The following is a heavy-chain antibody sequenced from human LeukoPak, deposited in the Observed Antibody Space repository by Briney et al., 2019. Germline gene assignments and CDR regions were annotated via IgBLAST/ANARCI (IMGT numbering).Heavy chain of an antibody. J-gene: IGHJ4*02. CDR3: ARDRGYDFWNGLFDY. V-gene: IGHV4-61*02. Sequence: SETLSLTRTVSGGSLSRGSYYCRWIRQPGGKGLGWIGRIYNCGSIHYNHSLKSLVTISVDTSKSQFSLKLSSATAADTAVYYCARDRGYDFWNGLFDYWGQGTLDTVSS. CDR1: GGSLSRGSYY. D-gene: IGHD3-3*01. CDR2: IYNCGSI.